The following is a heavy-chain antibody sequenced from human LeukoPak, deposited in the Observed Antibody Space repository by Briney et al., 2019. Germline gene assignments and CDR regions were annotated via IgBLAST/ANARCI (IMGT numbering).Heavy chain of an antibody. Sequence: SETLSLTCTVSGGSISSSSYYWGWIRQPPGKGLEWIGTIYYAGSTYKNPSLDSRVAVSVDTSKNQFSLKVISLTAADTAVYYCARRESHSYATNWYFDLWGRGTLVTVSS. CDR2: IYYAGST. J-gene: IGHJ2*01. CDR1: GGSISSSSYY. V-gene: IGHV4-39*01. D-gene: IGHD5-18*01. CDR3: ARRESHSYATNWYFDL.